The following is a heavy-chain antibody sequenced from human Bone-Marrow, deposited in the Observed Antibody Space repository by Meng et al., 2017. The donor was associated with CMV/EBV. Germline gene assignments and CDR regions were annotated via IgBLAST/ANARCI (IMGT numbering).Heavy chain of an antibody. V-gene: IGHV3-30-3*01. CDR1: GFTFSSYA. D-gene: IGHD4-17*01. CDR2: ISYDGSNK. Sequence: GESLKISCAASGFTFSSYAMHWVRQAPGKGLEWVAVISYDGSNKYYADSVKGRFTISRDNSKNTLYLQMNSLRAEDTAVYYWAREGRDYGLDYWGQGTLVTVSS. CDR3: AREGRDYGLDY. J-gene: IGHJ4*02.